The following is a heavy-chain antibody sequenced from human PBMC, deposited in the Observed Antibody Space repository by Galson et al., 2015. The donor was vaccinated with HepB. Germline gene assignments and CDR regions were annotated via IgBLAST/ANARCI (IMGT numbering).Heavy chain of an antibody. V-gene: IGHV5-10-1*01. CDR2: IDPSDSYT. J-gene: IGHJ3*02. Sequence: QSGAEVKKPGESLKISCKGSGYSFTSYWISWVRQMPGKGLEWMGRIDPSDSYTNYSPSFQGHVTISADKSISTAYQQWSSLKASDTARYNCASPVDIVVVPADDDAFDIWGQGTMVTVSS. CDR3: ASPVDIVVVPADDDAFDI. D-gene: IGHD2-2*01. CDR1: GYSFTSYW.